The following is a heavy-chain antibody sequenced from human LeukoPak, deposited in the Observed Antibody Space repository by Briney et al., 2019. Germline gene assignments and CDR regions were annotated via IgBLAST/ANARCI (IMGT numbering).Heavy chain of an antibody. CDR2: ISSSSSYV. Sequence: GGSLRLSCAASGFTFSSYSMNWVRQAPGKGLEWVSSISSSSSYVYYADSVKGRFTISRDNAKNSLYLQMNSLRAEDTAVYYCARDGGGRSFDYWGRGTLVTVSS. CDR3: ARDGGGRSFDY. J-gene: IGHJ4*02. V-gene: IGHV3-21*01. CDR1: GFTFSSYS. D-gene: IGHD3-3*01.